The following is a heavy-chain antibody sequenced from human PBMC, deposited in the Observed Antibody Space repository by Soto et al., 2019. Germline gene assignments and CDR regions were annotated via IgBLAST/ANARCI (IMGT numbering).Heavy chain of an antibody. J-gene: IGHJ6*02. CDR1: GGSISSGGYS. CDR3: ARAVGSGRPYGMDV. Sequence: QLQLQESGSGLVKPSQTLSLTCAVSGGSISSGGYSWSWIRQPPGKGLEWIGYIYHSGSTYYNPSLKSRVTISVDRSKTQFSLKLSAVTAADTAVYYCARAVGSGRPYGMDVWGQGTTVTVSS. D-gene: IGHD3-10*01. V-gene: IGHV4-30-2*01. CDR2: IYHSGST.